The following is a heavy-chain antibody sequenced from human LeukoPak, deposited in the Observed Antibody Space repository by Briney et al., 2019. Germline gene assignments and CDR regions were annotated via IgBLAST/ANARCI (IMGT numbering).Heavy chain of an antibody. CDR1: GFTSTNAW. D-gene: IGHD3/OR15-3a*01. J-gene: IGHJ4*02. Sequence: GGSLRLSRAASGFTSTNAWMSWARQAPGRGPEWVGRIKRKGDDGTIDHAAPVTGRLSISRDDSKNTLYLQMNSLKSEDTAVYYCTAGTGRSDFDYWGQGTLVTVSS. CDR2: IKRKGDDGTI. CDR3: TAGTGRSDFDY. V-gene: IGHV3-15*01.